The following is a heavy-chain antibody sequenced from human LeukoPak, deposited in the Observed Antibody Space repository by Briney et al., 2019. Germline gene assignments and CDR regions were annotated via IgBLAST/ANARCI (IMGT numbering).Heavy chain of an antibody. CDR3: ARAPMVRGVTGFDY. D-gene: IGHD3-10*01. J-gene: IGHJ4*02. CDR2: IYYSGST. CDR1: GGSVSSGSYY. Sequence: ASETLSLTCTVSGGSVSSGSYYWSWIRQPPGKGLEWIGYIYYSGSTNYNPSLKSRVTISVDTSKNQFSLKLSSVTAADTAVYYCARAPMVRGVTGFDYWGQGTLVTVSS. V-gene: IGHV4-61*01.